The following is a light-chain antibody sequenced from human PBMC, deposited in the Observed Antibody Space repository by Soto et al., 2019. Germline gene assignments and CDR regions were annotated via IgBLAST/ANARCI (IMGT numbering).Light chain of an antibody. CDR1: QSVSSSY. CDR2: GAS. Sequence: EIVLTQSPGTLSLSPGERATLSCRASQSVSSSYLAWYQQKPGQAPRLLIYGASSRATGIPDRFSGSGSGTDFTLTISRLETEDFAVYYCQQYGSSPYTFGQWTKLAIK. V-gene: IGKV3-20*01. CDR3: QQYGSSPYT. J-gene: IGKJ2*01.